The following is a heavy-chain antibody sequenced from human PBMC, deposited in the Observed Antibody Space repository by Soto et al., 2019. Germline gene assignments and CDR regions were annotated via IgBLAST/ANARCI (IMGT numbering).Heavy chain of an antibody. J-gene: IGHJ3*02. Sequence: ASETLSLTCTVSGGSTTSGDYYWRWIRQPPGKGLEWIGYIYYSGSTYHNPSLKSRVTISVDTSKNQFSLKLSSVTAADTAVYYCARGVVDTAMSGAFDIWGQGTMVTVSS. V-gene: IGHV4-30-4*01. D-gene: IGHD5-18*01. CDR3: ARGVVDTAMSGAFDI. CDR1: GGSTTSGDYY. CDR2: IYYSGST.